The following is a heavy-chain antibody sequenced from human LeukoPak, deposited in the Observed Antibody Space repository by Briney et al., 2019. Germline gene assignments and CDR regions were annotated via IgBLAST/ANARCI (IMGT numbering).Heavy chain of an antibody. D-gene: IGHD2-15*01. V-gene: IGHV3-9*01. CDR2: ISWNSGSI. CDR3: AKATDCGGGRCYSGAGYDPFDI. J-gene: IGHJ3*02. CDR1: GFTFDDYA. Sequence: QPGGSLRLSCAASGFTFDDYAMHWVRQAPGKGLEWVSGISWNSGSIDYADSVKGRFTISRDNAKNSLYLQMNTLRTEDTALYYCAKATDCGGGRCYSGAGYDPFDIWGQGTMVTVSS.